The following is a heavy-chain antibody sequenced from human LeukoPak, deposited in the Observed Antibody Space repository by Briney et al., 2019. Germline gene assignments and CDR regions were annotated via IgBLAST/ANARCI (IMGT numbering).Heavy chain of an antibody. Sequence: QPGGSLRLSCAASGFTFSTYAMTWVRQAPGKGLEWVATIMQNGRQTYYVESVKGRFTISRDNARDSVYLQMTFLTAEDAAVYYCARARYCANPVCHIGGGLDVWGPGTTVTVSS. CDR1: GFTFSTYA. CDR3: ARARYCANPVCHIGGGLDV. CDR2: IMQNGRQT. V-gene: IGHV3-7*04. D-gene: IGHD2-8*01. J-gene: IGHJ6*02.